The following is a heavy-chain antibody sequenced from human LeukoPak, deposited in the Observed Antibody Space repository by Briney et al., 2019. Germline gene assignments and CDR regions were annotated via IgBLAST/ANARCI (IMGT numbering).Heavy chain of an antibody. D-gene: IGHD4-17*01. CDR3: ARGPLTVTRGFDP. V-gene: IGHV4-39*07. CDR2: INYSGST. Sequence: KASETLSLTCTVSGGSITSRSNYWGWIRQPPGKGLEWIGSINYSGSTYYNPSLKTRVTMSVDTSKNQFSPKLSSVTAADTAVYYCARGPLTVTRGFDPWGQGTLVTVSS. CDR1: GGSITSRSNY. J-gene: IGHJ5*02.